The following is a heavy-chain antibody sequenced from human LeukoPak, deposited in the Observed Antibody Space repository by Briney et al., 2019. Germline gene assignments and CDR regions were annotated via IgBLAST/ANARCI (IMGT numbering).Heavy chain of an antibody. Sequence: SVKVSCKASGGTFSSYAISWVRQAPGQGLEWMGGIIPIFGTANYAQKLQGRVTMATDTSTSTAYMELRSLRSDDTAVYYCARRNYDYYYYMDVWGKGTTVTVSS. CDR3: ARRNYDYYYYMDV. CDR2: IIPIFGTA. CDR1: GGTFSSYA. J-gene: IGHJ6*03. V-gene: IGHV1-69*05.